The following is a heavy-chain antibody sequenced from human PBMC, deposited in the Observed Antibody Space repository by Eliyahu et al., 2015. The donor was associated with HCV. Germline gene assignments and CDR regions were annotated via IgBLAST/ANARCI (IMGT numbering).Heavy chain of an antibody. J-gene: IGHJ3*02. CDR2: TRNKANSYST. V-gene: IGHV3-72*01. CDR1: GFTLXDHY. CDR3: ARGYDSSGNRAFDM. D-gene: IGHD3-22*01. Sequence: EVQLVESGGGLVQSGGSLRLSCATSGFTLXDHYMDWVRQAPGKGLEWVGRTRNKANSYSTEYAASVKGRFTISRDDSKNSLFLQMNSLETEDTAVYYCARGYDSSGNRAFDMWGQGTMVTVS.